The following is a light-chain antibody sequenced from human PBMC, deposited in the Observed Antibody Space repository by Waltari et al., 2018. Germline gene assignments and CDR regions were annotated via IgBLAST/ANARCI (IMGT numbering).Light chain of an antibody. Sequence: QSVLTQPPSTCGSPGQGVTIPCSGSTTYIGTKPAPWYQLLPGTAPKTVIFANYHRPSGVPDRFSASKSGTSASLVISGLQSEDEADYFCATWDDSLSGRVFGGGTKVTVL. J-gene: IGLJ3*02. CDR1: TTYIGTKP. CDR3: ATWDDSLSGRV. CDR2: ANY. V-gene: IGLV1-44*01.